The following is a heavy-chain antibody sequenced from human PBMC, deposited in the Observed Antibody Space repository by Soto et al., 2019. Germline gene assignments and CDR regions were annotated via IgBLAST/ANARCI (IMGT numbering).Heavy chain of an antibody. D-gene: IGHD1-26*01. Sequence: QVQLVESGGGVVQPGRSLRLSCAASGFTFSSYGMHWVRQAPGKVLEWVAVISYDGSNKYYADSVKGRFTISRDNSKNTLYLQMNSLRAEDTAVYYCAKDPVGATSPSFVFDYWGQGTLVTVSS. V-gene: IGHV3-30*18. CDR3: AKDPVGATSPSFVFDY. CDR2: ISYDGSNK. J-gene: IGHJ4*02. CDR1: GFTFSSYG.